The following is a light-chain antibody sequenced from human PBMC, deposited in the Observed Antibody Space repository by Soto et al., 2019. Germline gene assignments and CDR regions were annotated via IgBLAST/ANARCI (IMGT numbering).Light chain of an antibody. Sequence: IVLTQSPATLSLSPGERATLSCRASPSVSSYLAWYQQKPGQAPRLLIYDASNRATGIPARFSGSGSGTDFTLTISSLEPEDFAVYYCQQRSNWLITFGGGTKVEIK. CDR1: PSVSSY. CDR3: QQRSNWLIT. J-gene: IGKJ4*01. CDR2: DAS. V-gene: IGKV3-11*01.